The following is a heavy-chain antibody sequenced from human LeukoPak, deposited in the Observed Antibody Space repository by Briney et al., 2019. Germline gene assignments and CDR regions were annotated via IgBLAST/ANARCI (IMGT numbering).Heavy chain of an antibody. CDR1: GFTFSSYA. Sequence: GGSLRLSCAASGFTFSSYAMHWVRQAPGKGLEWVAVISYDGSNKYYADSVKGRFTISRDNSKNTLCLQMNSLRAEDTAVYYCAKDLLRRITMVRGLVDYWGQGTLVTVSS. CDR3: AKDLLRRITMVRGLVDY. CDR2: ISYDGSNK. J-gene: IGHJ4*02. D-gene: IGHD3-10*01. V-gene: IGHV3-30*04.